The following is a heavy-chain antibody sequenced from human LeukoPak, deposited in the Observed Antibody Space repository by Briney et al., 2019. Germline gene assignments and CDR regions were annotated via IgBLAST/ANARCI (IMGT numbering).Heavy chain of an antibody. CDR1: GFTFDDYA. CDR2: IRTKAYGVTT. CDR3: SRADGYFYYFDY. V-gene: IGHV3-49*03. Sequence: PGRSLRLSCAASGFTFDDYAVSWFRQAPGKGLEWVGLIRTKAYGVTTEYAASVKGRFTIPRDDSKSIAYLQMNSLKTEDTAVYFCSRADGYFYYFDYWGQGTLVTVSS. D-gene: IGHD5-18*01. J-gene: IGHJ4*02.